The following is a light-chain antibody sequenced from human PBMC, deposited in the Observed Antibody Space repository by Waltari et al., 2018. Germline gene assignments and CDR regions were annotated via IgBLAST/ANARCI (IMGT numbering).Light chain of an antibody. V-gene: IGKV3-15*01. Sequence: EIVMTQSPATLSVSPGERATLSCRASQRVSSNLALYQQKPGQAPRLLIYGASTRATGIPARFSGSGSGTEFTLTISSLQSEECAGYYCQQYNNWPPLTFGGGTKVEIK. CDR3: QQYNNWPPLT. J-gene: IGKJ4*01. CDR1: QRVSSN. CDR2: GAS.